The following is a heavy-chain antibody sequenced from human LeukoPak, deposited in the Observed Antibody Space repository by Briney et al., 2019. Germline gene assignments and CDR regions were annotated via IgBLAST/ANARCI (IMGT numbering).Heavy chain of an antibody. CDR2: INSDGSST. Sequence: PGGSLRLSCAASGFTFSSYWMHWVRQAPGKGLVWVSRINSDGSSTSYADSVKGRFTISRDNAKNTLYLQMNSLGAEDTAVYYCARVYDCGGDCPGWDYYYYGMDVWGQGTTVTVSS. D-gene: IGHD2-21*02. V-gene: IGHV3-74*01. CDR3: ARVYDCGGDCPGWDYYYYGMDV. J-gene: IGHJ6*02. CDR1: GFTFSSYW.